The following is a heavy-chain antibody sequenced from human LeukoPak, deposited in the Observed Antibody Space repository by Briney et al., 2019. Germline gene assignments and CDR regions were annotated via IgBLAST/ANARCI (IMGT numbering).Heavy chain of an antibody. CDR3: ARDRSSGWYFDY. J-gene: IGHJ4*02. V-gene: IGHV4-59*01. CDR1: GGSISSYY. CDR2: IYYSGST. Sequence: SETLSLTCTVSGGSISSYYWSWIRQPPGKGLEWIGDIYYSGSTNYNPSLKSRVTISVDTSKNQFSLKLSSVTAADTAVYYCARDRSSGWYFDYWGQGTLVTVSS. D-gene: IGHD6-19*01.